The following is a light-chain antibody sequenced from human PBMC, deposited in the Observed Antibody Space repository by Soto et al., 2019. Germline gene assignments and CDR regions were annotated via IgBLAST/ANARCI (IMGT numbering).Light chain of an antibody. CDR2: AAS. CDR3: LQHHSFPRT. Sequence: DIQMTQSPSSLSASVGDRVTIPCRASQSISSYLNWYQQKPGKAPKLLIYAASSLQSGVPSRFSGSGSGAEFNLTISSLQPEDSATYYCLQHHSFPRTFGQGTKVDNK. V-gene: IGKV1-39*01. J-gene: IGKJ1*01. CDR1: QSISSY.